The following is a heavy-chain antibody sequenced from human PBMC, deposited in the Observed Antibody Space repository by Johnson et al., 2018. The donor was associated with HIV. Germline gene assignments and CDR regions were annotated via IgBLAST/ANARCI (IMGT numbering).Heavy chain of an antibody. J-gene: IGHJ3*02. Sequence: QVQLVESGGDVVQPGRSLRLSCAASGFIFSNYGMHWVRQAPGKGLEWVAVISYDGSNKYYADSVKGRFTISRDNAKNSLYLQMNSLRAEDTALYYCAKGSSYSSFYDAFDIWGQGTMVTVAS. CDR2: ISYDGSNK. CDR1: GFIFSNYG. V-gene: IGHV3-30*19. D-gene: IGHD6-6*01. CDR3: AKGSSYSSFYDAFDI.